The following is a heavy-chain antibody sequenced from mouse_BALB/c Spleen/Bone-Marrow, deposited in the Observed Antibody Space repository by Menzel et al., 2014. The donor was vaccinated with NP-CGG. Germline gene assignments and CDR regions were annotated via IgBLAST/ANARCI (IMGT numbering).Heavy chain of an antibody. CDR3: ASGLLQYYYAMDY. V-gene: IGHV14-3*02. CDR2: IDPANGNT. D-gene: IGHD2-3*01. J-gene: IGHJ4*01. CDR1: GFNIXDTY. Sequence: VQLQQSGAELVKPGASVKLSCTASGFNIXDTYMHWVKQRPEQGLEWIGRIDPANGNTKYDPKFQGKATITADTSSNTAYLQLSSLTSEDTAVYYCASGLLQYYYAMDYWGQGTSVTVSS.